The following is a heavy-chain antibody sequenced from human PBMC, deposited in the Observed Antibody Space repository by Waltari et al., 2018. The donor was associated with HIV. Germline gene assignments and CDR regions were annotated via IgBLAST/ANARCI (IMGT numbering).Heavy chain of an antibody. CDR2: ISYDGTNQ. J-gene: IGHJ5*01. Sequence: LESGGGVVQPGRSLRLSCVTSGFTFRDYAFHWVRQAPGQGLEWLAAISYDGTNQYYAKSVKGRFIISRDDATNTVHLQMGSLRVEDTAMYFCAKDGRLRWYGDTGWLDSWGRGSQVTVSS. V-gene: IGHV3-30*15. CDR1: GFTFRDYA. D-gene: IGHD3-10*01. CDR3: AKDGRLRWYGDTGWLDS.